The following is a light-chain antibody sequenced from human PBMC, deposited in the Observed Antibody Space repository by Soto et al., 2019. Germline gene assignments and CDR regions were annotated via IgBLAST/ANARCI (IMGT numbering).Light chain of an antibody. CDR1: QSISNY. CDR3: QQSYTIPWT. Sequence: DIQMTQSPSSLSASVGDRVTITCRASQSISNYLNWYQQKPGKDPKVLIYTASSLQSGVPSRFSGSGSGTDFTLTISSLQPEDFAIYYCQQSYTIPWTFGQGTKVEIK. CDR2: TAS. V-gene: IGKV1-39*01. J-gene: IGKJ1*01.